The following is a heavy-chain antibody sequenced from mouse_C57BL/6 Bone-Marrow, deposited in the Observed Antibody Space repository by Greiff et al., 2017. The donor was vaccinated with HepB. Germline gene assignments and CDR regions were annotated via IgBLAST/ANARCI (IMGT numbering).Heavy chain of an antibody. Sequence: QVQLKESGPELVRPGVSVKISCKGSGYTFTDYAMHWVKQSHAKSLEWIGVISTYYGDASYNQKFKDKATMTVDKSSSTAYMELARLTSEDSAVPGRVYDGYFYAMDYWGQGTSVTVSS. D-gene: IGHD2-3*01. V-gene: IGHV1-67*01. J-gene: IGHJ4*01. CDR1: GYTFTDYA. CDR3: VYDGYFYAMDY. CDR2: ISTYYGDA.